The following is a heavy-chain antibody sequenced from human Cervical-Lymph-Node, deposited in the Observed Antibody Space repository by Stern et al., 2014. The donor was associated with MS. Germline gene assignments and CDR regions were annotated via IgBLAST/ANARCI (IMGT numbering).Heavy chain of an antibody. CDR3: ARGPLSYGYRWFDP. J-gene: IGHJ5*02. Sequence: QVQLQESGPGLVKPSQTLSLTCTVSGGSISSGGYYWSWIRQHPGKGLEWLGYIYYSGSTYYNPSLKSRVTISVDTSKNQFSLKLSSVTAADTAVYYCARGPLSYGYRWFDPWGQGTLVTVSS. CDR2: IYYSGST. D-gene: IGHD5-18*01. CDR1: GGSISSGGYY. V-gene: IGHV4-31*03.